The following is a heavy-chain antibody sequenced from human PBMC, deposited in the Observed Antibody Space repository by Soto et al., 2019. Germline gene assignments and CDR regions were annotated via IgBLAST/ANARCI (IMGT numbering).Heavy chain of an antibody. D-gene: IGHD7-27*01. V-gene: IGHV4-59*01. Sequence: PSETLSLTCSVSGGSISSYYWSWIRQPPGKGLEWIADIYYSATSYNPSLKSRVSISLDTSKNQFSLKLSSVTAADTAVYYCAKDLGYYYGMDVWGQGTTVTVSS. CDR3: AKDLGYYYGMDV. J-gene: IGHJ6*02. CDR2: IYYSAT. CDR1: GGSISSYY.